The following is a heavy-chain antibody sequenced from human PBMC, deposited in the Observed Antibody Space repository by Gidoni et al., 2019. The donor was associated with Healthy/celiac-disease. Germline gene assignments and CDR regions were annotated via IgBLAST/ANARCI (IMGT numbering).Heavy chain of an antibody. D-gene: IGHD2-2*01. CDR2: IWYDGSNR. J-gene: IGHJ6*02. Sequence: QVQLVESGGGVGQPGRSLRLPWAASGFTFSSYGMHWVRQAPGKGLGWVAVIWYDGSNRYYADSVKGRFTISRDNSKNTLYLQMNSLRAEDTAVYYCARVQYQLLHYGMDVWGQGTTVAVSS. CDR1: GFTFSSYG. CDR3: ARVQYQLLHYGMDV. V-gene: IGHV3-33*01.